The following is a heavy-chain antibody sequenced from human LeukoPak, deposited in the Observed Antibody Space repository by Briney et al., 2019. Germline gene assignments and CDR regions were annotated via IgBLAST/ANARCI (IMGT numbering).Heavy chain of an antibody. CDR1: GGTFSSYA. V-gene: IGHV1-69*13. CDR2: IIPIFGTA. CDR3: ARDGGQGVLRFLEWPNYFDY. J-gene: IGHJ4*02. D-gene: IGHD3-3*01. Sequence: SVKVSCKASGGTFSSYAISWVRQAPGQGLEWMGGIIPIFGTANYAQKFQGRVTITADESTSTAYMELSSLRSEDTAVYYCARDGGQGVLRFLEWPNYFDYWGQGTLVTVSS.